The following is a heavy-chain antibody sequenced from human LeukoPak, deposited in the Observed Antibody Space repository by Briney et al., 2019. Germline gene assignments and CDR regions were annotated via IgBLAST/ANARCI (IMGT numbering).Heavy chain of an antibody. CDR1: GGSISSYY. V-gene: IGHV4-59*12. Sequence: SETLSLTCTVSGGSISSYYWSWIRQPPGKGLEWIGYIYYSGSTNYNPSLKSRVTISVDTSKNQFSLKLSSVTAADTAVYYCARGSGIRGYSYGYDYYYYYMDVWGKGTTVTVSS. D-gene: IGHD5-18*01. CDR3: ARGSGIRGYSYGYDYYYYYMDV. J-gene: IGHJ6*03. CDR2: IYYSGST.